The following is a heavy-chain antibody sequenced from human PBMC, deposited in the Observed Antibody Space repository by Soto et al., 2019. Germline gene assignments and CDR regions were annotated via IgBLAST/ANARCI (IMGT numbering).Heavy chain of an antibody. CDR2: ISGSGGST. V-gene: IGHV3-23*01. J-gene: IGHJ4*02. D-gene: IGHD1-1*01. Sequence: GGSLRLSCAASGFTFGGYAVSWVRQAPGKGLEWVSAISGSGGSTYYADSVKGRFTISRDNSKNTLYLQMNSLRAEDTAVYYCAKLPATGTEDYFDYWGQGTLVTVSS. CDR3: AKLPATGTEDYFDY. CDR1: GFTFGGYA.